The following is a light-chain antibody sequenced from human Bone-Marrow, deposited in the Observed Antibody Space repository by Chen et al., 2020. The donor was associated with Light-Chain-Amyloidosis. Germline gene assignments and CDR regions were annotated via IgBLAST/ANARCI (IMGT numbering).Light chain of an antibody. Sequence: IEMTQSPSSVSSSVGDRVTITCRASQDVSNWLAWYQLKPGRAPKLLIYAASTLGSGVPSRFSGSGSGTYFTLTITSLQPEDFASYFCQQANTFPLTFGGGTRVEI. J-gene: IGKJ4*01. V-gene: IGKV1-12*01. CDR3: QQANTFPLT. CDR2: AAS. CDR1: QDVSNW.